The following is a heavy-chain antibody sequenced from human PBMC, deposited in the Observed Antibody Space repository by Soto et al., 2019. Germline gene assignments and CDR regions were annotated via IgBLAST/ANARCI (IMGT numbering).Heavy chain of an antibody. Sequence: SVKVSCKASGGTFSSYAISWVRQAPGQGLEWMGGIIPIFGTANYAQKFRGRVTITADESTSTAYMELSSLRSEDTAVYYCARTMDYYGSGSYNRLDYYYYGMDVWGQGTTVTVSS. CDR2: IIPIFGTA. CDR1: GGTFSSYA. D-gene: IGHD3-10*01. V-gene: IGHV1-69*13. CDR3: ARTMDYYGSGSYNRLDYYYYGMDV. J-gene: IGHJ6*02.